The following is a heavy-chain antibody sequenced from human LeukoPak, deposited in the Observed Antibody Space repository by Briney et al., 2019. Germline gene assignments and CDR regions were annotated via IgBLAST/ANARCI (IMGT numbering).Heavy chain of an antibody. CDR2: INSDGSST. V-gene: IGHV3-74*01. D-gene: IGHD2-15*01. CDR3: VRGYCSGGSCYTHDAFDL. CDR1: GLTFSTYL. J-gene: IGHJ3*01. Sequence: GGSLRLSCAASGLTFSTYLMHWVRQAPGKGLVWVSRINSDGSSTNFADSVKGRFTISRDNAKNTLYLQMNSLRVEDTAVYYCVRGYCSGGSCYTHDAFDLWGQGTRVTVSS.